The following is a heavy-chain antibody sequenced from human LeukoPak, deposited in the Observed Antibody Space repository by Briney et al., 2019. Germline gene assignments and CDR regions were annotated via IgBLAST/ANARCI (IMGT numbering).Heavy chain of an antibody. CDR2: ILADGTTT. J-gene: IGHJ4*02. CDR3: ARGNYGFDY. CDR1: GFIFSDYE. Sequence: GGSLRLSCAASGFIFSDYEMYWVRQAPGKGLVWVSRILADGTTTMYADSVKGRFTISRDNAKNTLYLQMNSVRAEDTAAYYCARGNYGFDYWGQGTLVIVSS. D-gene: IGHD1-7*01. V-gene: IGHV3-74*03.